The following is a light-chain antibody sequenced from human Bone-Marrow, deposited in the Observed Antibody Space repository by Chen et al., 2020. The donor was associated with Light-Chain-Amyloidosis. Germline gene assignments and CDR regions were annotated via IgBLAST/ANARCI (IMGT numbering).Light chain of an antibody. J-gene: IGLJ1*01. Sequence: QSALTQPASVSGSPGQTITISCTGTRSDVGGDNHVSWYQQHPDKAPKLMIYEVTNRPSWVPHRYSGSKSDNTASLTISELQTGDEADYFCRSDTIASARVF. CDR1: RSDVGGDNH. V-gene: IGLV2-14*01. CDR2: EVT. CDR3: RSDTIASARV.